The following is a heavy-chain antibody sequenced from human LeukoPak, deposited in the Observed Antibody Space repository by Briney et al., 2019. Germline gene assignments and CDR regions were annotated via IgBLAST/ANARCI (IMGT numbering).Heavy chain of an antibody. V-gene: IGHV3-30*02. CDR1: GFTSSNAW. J-gene: IGHJ5*02. CDR2: IRYDGSNK. Sequence: GGSLRLSCAASGFTSSNAWMSWVRQAPGKGLEWVAFIRYDGSNKYYADSVKGRFTISRDNSKNTLYLQMNSLRAEDTAVYYCARGQYIHHWGQGTLVTVSS. CDR3: ARGQYIHH. D-gene: IGHD6-6*01.